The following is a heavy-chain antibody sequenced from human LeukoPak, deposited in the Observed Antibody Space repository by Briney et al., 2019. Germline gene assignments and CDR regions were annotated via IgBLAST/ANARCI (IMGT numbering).Heavy chain of an antibody. CDR1: GFSFSDHY. V-gene: IGHV3-72*01. Sequence: PGGSLRLSCAASGFSFSDHYMDWVRQAPGKGLEWVGRIRNKEKSYSTDYAASVKGRFTISRDDSKSSLYLQMNSLQTEDTAVYYCARSGYCSRGSCQRFDYWGQGTLVTVSS. CDR2: IRNKEKSYST. D-gene: IGHD2-15*01. J-gene: IGHJ4*02. CDR3: ARSGYCSRGSCQRFDY.